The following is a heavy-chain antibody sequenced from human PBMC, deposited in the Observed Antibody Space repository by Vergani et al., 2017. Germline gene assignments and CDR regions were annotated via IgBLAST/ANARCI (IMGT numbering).Heavy chain of an antibody. V-gene: IGHV3-21*01. J-gene: IGHJ5*02. CDR2: ISSSSAYL. CDR1: GFTFSSYA. D-gene: IGHD2-15*01. CDR3: ASRVSANGGLDT. Sequence: EVQLLESGGGLVQPGGSLRLSCAASGFTFSSYAMSWVRQAPGKGLEWVSSISSSSAYLHYADSVKGRFTISRDNAKKSLFLQMNNLRADDMAVYYCASRVSANGGLDTWGQGTLVTVSS.